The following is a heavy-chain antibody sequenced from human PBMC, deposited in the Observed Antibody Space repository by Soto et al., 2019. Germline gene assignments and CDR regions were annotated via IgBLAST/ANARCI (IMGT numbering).Heavy chain of an antibody. CDR3: AIGESSDTGDF. CDR2: TTPVLGTV. J-gene: IGHJ4*02. CDR1: GDTISNYA. D-gene: IGHD3-22*01. Sequence: VASVKVSCKASGDTISNYAISWVRQAPGQGLEWMGGTTPVLGTVDYAQKFQGRVTITADESTSTSYMDLNSLTSEDTAVYYCAIGESSDTGDFWGQGTQVTVSS. V-gene: IGHV1-69*13.